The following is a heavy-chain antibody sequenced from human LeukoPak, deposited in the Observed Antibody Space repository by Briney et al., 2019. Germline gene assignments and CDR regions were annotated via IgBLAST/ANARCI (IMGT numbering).Heavy chain of an antibody. V-gene: IGHV3-30-3*01. CDR2: ISYDGSNK. CDR3: ARRGSYSGTSGYSSSWYGEFDY. CDR1: GFTFSSYA. J-gene: IGHJ4*02. D-gene: IGHD6-13*01. Sequence: PGRSLRLSCAASGFTFSSYAMHWVRQAPGKGLEWVAVISYDGSNKYYADSVKGRFTISRDNSKNTQYLQMNSLRAEDTAVYYCARRGSYSGTSGYSSSWYGEFDYWGQGTLVTVSS.